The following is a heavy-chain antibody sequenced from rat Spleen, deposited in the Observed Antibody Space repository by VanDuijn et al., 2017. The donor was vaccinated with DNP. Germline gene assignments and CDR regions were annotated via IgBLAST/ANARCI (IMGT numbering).Heavy chain of an antibody. V-gene: IGHV5-34*01. D-gene: IGHD1-12*03. CDR3: ARHGYYDGYYYFDY. Sequence: EVQLVETGGDLVQPGRSLKLSCLASGFTFSKYGMNWIRQAPGKGLEWVASSSSSSSYIYYADTVKGRFTISRENAKNTLYLQMTSLRSEDTAVYYCARHGYYDGYYYFDYWGQGVMVTVSS. CDR1: GFTFSKYG. J-gene: IGHJ2*01. CDR2: SSSSSSYI.